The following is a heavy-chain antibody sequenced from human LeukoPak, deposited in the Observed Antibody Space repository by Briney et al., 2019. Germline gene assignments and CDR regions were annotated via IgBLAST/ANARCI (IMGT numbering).Heavy chain of an antibody. CDR2: INQRGSAI. CDR3: AKLLRDVTIYDF. D-gene: IGHD3/OR15-3a*01. Sequence: GGSLRLSCAASGFTFSSYWMSWVRQAPGKGLEWVAGINQRGSAIFYVDSVRGRFSVSRDNAKNSLFLQMNSLRADDTAFYYCAKLLRDVTIYDFWGPGALVTVSS. V-gene: IGHV3-7*01. J-gene: IGHJ1*01. CDR1: GFTFSSYW.